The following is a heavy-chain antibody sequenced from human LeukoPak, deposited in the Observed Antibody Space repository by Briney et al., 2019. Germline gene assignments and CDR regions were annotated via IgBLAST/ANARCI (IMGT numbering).Heavy chain of an antibody. CDR3: ARDWSGSYYGGFDY. J-gene: IGHJ4*02. CDR2: INHSGST. CDR1: GGSFSGYY. D-gene: IGHD1-26*01. V-gene: IGHV4-34*01. Sequence: SETLSLTCAVYGGSFSGYYWSWIRQPPGKGLEWIGEINHSGSTNYNPSLKSRVTISVDTSKNQFSLKLSSVTAADTAVYYCARDWSGSYYGGFDYWGQGTLVTVSS.